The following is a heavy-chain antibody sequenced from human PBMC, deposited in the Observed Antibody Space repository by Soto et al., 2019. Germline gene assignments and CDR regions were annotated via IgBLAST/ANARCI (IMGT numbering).Heavy chain of an antibody. D-gene: IGHD3-16*01. CDR3: VRDVGFDYVN. CDR2: IKQDESEK. Sequence: GGSLILSCRVSGFAFSSYWMSWVRQAPGKGLEWVASIKQDESEKYYVDSVKGRFTISRDNVQDSLFLQMNSLSAEDTAVYFCVRDVGFDYVNWPQGTLVTVFS. CDR1: GFAFSSYW. J-gene: IGHJ4*02. V-gene: IGHV3-7*01.